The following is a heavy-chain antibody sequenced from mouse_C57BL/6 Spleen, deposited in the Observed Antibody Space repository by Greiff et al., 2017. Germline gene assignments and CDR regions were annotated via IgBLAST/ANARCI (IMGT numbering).Heavy chain of an antibody. D-gene: IGHD1-1*01. CDR1: GYTFTSYW. V-gene: IGHV1-64*01. CDR3: ARGDYYGSDYWYFDV. Sequence: QVQLQQPGAELVKPGASVKLSCKASGYTFTSYWMHWVKQRPGQGLEWIGMIHPNSGSTNYNEKFKSKATLTVDKSSITAYMQLSSLTSEDSAVYYCARGDYYGSDYWYFDVWGTGTTVTVSS. J-gene: IGHJ1*03. CDR2: IHPNSGST.